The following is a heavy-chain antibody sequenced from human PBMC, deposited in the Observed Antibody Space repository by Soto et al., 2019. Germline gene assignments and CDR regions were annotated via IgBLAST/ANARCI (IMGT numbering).Heavy chain of an antibody. Sequence: SLNISCQCSGYTFSNFWIAWVRQLPGKGLEYMGIIYPGDSETRYSPSFHGKVTISADRSIGTAYLQWSSLEASDSAFYFCARSPRSSPYFDYWGQGALVTVSS. J-gene: IGHJ4*02. V-gene: IGHV5-51*01. D-gene: IGHD6-13*01. CDR1: GYTFSNFW. CDR3: ARSPRSSPYFDY. CDR2: IYPGDSET.